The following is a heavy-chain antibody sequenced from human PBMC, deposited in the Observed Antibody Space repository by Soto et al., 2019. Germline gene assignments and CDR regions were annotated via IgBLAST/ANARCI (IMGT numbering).Heavy chain of an antibody. J-gene: IGHJ4*02. CDR1: GFTFSDYY. V-gene: IGHV3-11*01. CDR3: ARDPWYYYGSGSESPFDY. D-gene: IGHD3-10*01. Sequence: GGSLRLSCAASGFTFSDYYMSWIRQAPGKGLEWVSYISSSGSTIYYADSVKGRFTISRDNAKNSLYLQMNSLRAEDTAVYYCARDPWYYYGSGSESPFDYWGQGTLVTVSS. CDR2: ISSSGSTI.